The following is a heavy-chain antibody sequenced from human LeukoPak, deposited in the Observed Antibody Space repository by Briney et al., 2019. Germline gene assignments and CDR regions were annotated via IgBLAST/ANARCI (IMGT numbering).Heavy chain of an antibody. D-gene: IGHD6-19*01. J-gene: IGHJ4*02. Sequence: GGSLRLSCAASGFSFSTYAMSWVRQAPGEGLEWVSGFTGGSGVAYYADSVEGRFTISRDNSKNTLYLQMNSLRAEDTAVYYCAKKAQSIAVAVNWGQGTLVTVSS. V-gene: IGHV3-23*01. CDR3: AKKAQSIAVAVN. CDR2: FTGGSGVA. CDR1: GFSFSTYA.